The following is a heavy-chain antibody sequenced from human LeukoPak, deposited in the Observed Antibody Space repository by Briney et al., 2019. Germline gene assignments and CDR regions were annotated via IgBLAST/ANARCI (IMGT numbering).Heavy chain of an antibody. D-gene: IGHD5-12*01. CDR2: IYYSGST. Sequence: SETLSLTCTVSGGSISSYYWSWIRQPPGKGLEWIGYIYYSGSTNYNPSLKSRVTISVDTSKNQFSLKLSSVTAADTAVYYCARVDRGYSGYDLGYFDYWGQGTLVTVSS. V-gene: IGHV4-59*12. CDR1: GGSISSYY. CDR3: ARVDRGYSGYDLGYFDY. J-gene: IGHJ4*02.